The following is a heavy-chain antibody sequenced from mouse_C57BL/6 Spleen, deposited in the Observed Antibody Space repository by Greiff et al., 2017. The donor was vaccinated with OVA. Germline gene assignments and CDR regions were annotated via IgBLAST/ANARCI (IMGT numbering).Heavy chain of an antibody. CDR1: GYTFTSYW. CDR2: IYPGSGST. Sequence: QVHVKQSGAELVKPGASVKMSCKASGYTFTSYWITWVKQRPGQGLEWIGDIYPGSGSTNYNEKFKSKATLTVDTSSSTAYMQLSSLTSEDSAVYYCARKGLTTVVMYYWGQGTSVTVSS. CDR3: ARKGLTTVVMYY. D-gene: IGHD1-1*01. V-gene: IGHV1-55*01. J-gene: IGHJ4*01.